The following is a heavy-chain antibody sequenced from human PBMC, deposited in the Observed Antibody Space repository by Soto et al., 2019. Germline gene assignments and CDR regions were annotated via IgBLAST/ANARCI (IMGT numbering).Heavy chain of an antibody. D-gene: IGHD6-19*01. V-gene: IGHV3-33*01. Sequence: QVQLVESGGGVVQPGRSLRLSCAASGFTFSSYGMHWVRQAPGKGLEWVAVIWYDGSNKYYADSVKGRFTISRDNSKNTLYLQMNSLRAEDTAVYYCARDGGAGYGMDVWGQGTTVTVSS. CDR2: IWYDGSNK. CDR1: GFTFSSYG. CDR3: ARDGGAGYGMDV. J-gene: IGHJ6*02.